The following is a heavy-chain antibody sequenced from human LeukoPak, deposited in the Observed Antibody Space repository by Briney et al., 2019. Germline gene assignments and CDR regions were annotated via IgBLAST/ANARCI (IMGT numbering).Heavy chain of an antibody. J-gene: IGHJ3*02. Sequence: GGSLRLSCAASGFTFSRHSMNWFRQAPAKGLEWISYIIGTSTVYYADSVKGRFTISRDNAKNSLYLQMNSLRAEDTAMYYCARDGVGATAGPADVFDIWGQGTMVTVSS. D-gene: IGHD1-26*01. CDR3: ARDGVGATAGPADVFDI. CDR1: GFTFSRHS. CDR2: IIGTSTV. V-gene: IGHV3-48*01.